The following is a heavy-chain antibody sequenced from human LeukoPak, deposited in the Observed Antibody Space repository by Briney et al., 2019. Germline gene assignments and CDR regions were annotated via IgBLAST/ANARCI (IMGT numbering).Heavy chain of an antibody. V-gene: IGHV4-39*01. CDR3: ARGSYGPTPYNYYGMDV. CDR1: GGSISSSSYY. Sequence: SETLSLTCTVSGGSISSSSYYWGWIRQPPGKGLEWIGSIYYSGSTYYNPSLKSRVTISVDTSKNQFSLKLSSVTAADTAVYYCARGSYGPTPYNYYGMDVWGQGTTVTVSS. CDR2: IYYSGST. D-gene: IGHD5-18*01. J-gene: IGHJ6*02.